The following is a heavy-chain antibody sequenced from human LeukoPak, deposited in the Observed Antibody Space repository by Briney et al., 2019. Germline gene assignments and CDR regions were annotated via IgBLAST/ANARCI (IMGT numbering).Heavy chain of an antibody. CDR1: GYTFTSHD. Sequence: ASVTVSCTASGYTFTSHDINWVRQAAGQGLEWMGWMNPNSGNTGYAQKFQGRVTITRNTSISTAYMELSSLRSEDTAVYYCARSSGWELPSGAFDVWGQGTMVTVSS. CDR2: MNPNSGNT. CDR3: ARSSGWELPSGAFDV. V-gene: IGHV1-8*03. D-gene: IGHD1-26*01. J-gene: IGHJ3*01.